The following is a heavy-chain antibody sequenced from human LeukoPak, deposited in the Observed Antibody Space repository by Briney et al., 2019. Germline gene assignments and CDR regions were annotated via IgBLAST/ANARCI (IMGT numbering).Heavy chain of an antibody. V-gene: IGHV3-53*04. CDR1: VFTVSSNY. Sequence: PGGSLRLSCAASVFTVSSNYMSWVRQAPGKGLEWVSVIYSGGSTYYADSVKGRFTISRHNSKNTLYLQMNSLRAEDTAVYYCARQLGYCSGGSCYRWFDPWGQGTLVTVSS. J-gene: IGHJ5*02. D-gene: IGHD2-15*01. CDR3: ARQLGYCSGGSCYRWFDP. CDR2: IYSGGST.